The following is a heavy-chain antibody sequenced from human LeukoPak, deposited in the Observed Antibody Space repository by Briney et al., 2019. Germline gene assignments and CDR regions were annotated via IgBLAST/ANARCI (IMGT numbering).Heavy chain of an antibody. Sequence: TASETLSLTCTVSGGSISSYYWSWIRQPPGKGPEWIGYNYYSGSTNYNPSLKSRVTISVDTSKNQFSLKLSSVTAADTAVYYCASTGRDYYDSSGYYYFDYWGQGTLVTVSS. CDR3: ASTGRDYYDSSGYYYFDY. CDR2: NYYSGST. V-gene: IGHV4-59*01. J-gene: IGHJ4*02. CDR1: GGSISSYY. D-gene: IGHD3-22*01.